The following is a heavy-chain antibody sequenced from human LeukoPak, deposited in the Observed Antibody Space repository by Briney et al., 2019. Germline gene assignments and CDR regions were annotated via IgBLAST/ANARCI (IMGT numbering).Heavy chain of an antibody. V-gene: IGHV3-7*01. J-gene: IGHJ4*02. D-gene: IGHD6-6*01. CDR3: VRALGSSSADF. CDR1: GFTFSSYS. CDR2: INQDGSEK. Sequence: WGSLRLACAASGFTFSSYSMNWVRQAPGKGLEWVANINQDGSEKYYVDSVEGRFTISRDNAKNSLSLQMDSLRGEDTAVYLCVRALGSSSADFWGQGTLVTVSS.